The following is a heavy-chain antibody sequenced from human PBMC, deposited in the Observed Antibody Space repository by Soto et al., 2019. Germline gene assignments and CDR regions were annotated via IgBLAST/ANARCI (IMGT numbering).Heavy chain of an antibody. CDR1: GYSFTSYR. D-gene: IGHD2-15*01. CDR3: ARRDQIGYPYYGTDV. V-gene: IGHV5-51*01. Sequence: PGESRKISWKGSGYSFTSYRIGWGRQMPGKGLEWMGIIYPGDSDTRYSPSFQGQVTISADKSISTAYLQWSSLKASDTAMYYCARRDQIGYPYYGTDVRGQGPTGTVS. J-gene: IGHJ6*02. CDR2: IYPGDSDT.